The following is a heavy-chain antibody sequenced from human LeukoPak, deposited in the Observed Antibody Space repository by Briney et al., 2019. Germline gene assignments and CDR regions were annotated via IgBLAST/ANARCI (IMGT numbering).Heavy chain of an antibody. CDR3: ARAYCGGDCYWEYFQH. Sequence: GASVKVSCKASGGTFSGYAISWVRQAPGQGLEWMGGIIPIFGTANYAQKFQGRVTITTDESTSTAYMELSSLRSEDTAVYYCARAYCGGDCYWEYFQHWGQGTLVTVSS. V-gene: IGHV1-69*05. D-gene: IGHD2-21*01. J-gene: IGHJ1*01. CDR2: IIPIFGTA. CDR1: GGTFSGYA.